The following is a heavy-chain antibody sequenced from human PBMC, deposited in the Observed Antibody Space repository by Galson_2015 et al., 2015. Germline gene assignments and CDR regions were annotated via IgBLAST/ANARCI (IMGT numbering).Heavy chain of an antibody. V-gene: IGHV4-34*01. CDR3: ARAGLWFGESSEGLSMDV. CDR2: INHSGST. Sequence: ETLSLTCAVYGGSFSGYYWSWIRQPPGKGLEWIGEINHSGSTNYNPSLKSRVTISVDTSKNQFSLKLSSVTAADTAVYYCARAGLWFGESSEGLSMDVWGKGTTVTVSS. J-gene: IGHJ6*03. CDR1: GGSFSGYY. D-gene: IGHD3-10*01.